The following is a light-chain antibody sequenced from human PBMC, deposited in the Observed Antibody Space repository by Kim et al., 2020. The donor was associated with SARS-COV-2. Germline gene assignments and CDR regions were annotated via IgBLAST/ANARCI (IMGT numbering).Light chain of an antibody. CDR3: QRYKNWPRT. J-gene: IGKJ4*01. Sequence: EIVMTQSPATLSVSPGERATLSCRASQSVSSNLAWYQQKPGQAPRLLIYGASTRATGIPARFSGSGSGTEFTLTISSLQSEDFAVYYCQRYKNWPRTFGGGTQVDIK. CDR1: QSVSSN. CDR2: GAS. V-gene: IGKV3-15*01.